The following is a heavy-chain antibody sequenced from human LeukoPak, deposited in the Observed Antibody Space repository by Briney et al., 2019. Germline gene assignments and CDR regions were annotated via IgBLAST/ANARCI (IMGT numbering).Heavy chain of an antibody. Sequence: ASVKVSCKASGYTFTGYYMHWVRQAPGQGLEWMGRINPNSGGTNYAQKFQGRVTMTRDTSISTAYMELSRLRSDDTAVYHCATLGGSGWYYFDYWGQGTLVTVSS. V-gene: IGHV1-2*06. CDR2: INPNSGGT. D-gene: IGHD6-19*01. CDR3: ATLGGSGWYYFDY. J-gene: IGHJ4*02. CDR1: GYTFTGYY.